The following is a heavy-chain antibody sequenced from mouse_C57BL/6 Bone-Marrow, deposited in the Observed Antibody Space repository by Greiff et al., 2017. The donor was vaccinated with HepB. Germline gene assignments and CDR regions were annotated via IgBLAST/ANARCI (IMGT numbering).Heavy chain of an antibody. Sequence: EVQLQESGGGLVKPGGSLKLSCAASGFTFSDYGMHWVRQAPEKGLEWVAYISSGSSTIYYADTVKGRFTIYRDNAKNTLFLQMTSLRSEDTAMYYCARDYYGSSYWYFDVWGTGTTVTVSS. J-gene: IGHJ1*03. CDR1: GFTFSDYG. D-gene: IGHD1-1*01. CDR2: ISSGSSTI. CDR3: ARDYYGSSYWYFDV. V-gene: IGHV5-17*01.